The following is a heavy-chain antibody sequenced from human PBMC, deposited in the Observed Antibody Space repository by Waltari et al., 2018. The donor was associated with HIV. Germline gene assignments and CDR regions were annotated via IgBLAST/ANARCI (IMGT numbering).Heavy chain of an antibody. CDR1: GFMFGDYD. V-gene: IGHV3-23*01. CDR2: ITGTGRYT. D-gene: IGHD3-10*01. CDR3: AKGVIRGEAGGYYFGMDV. Sequence: EVQLLESGGGLVQPGGSLRLSCGASGFMFGDYDMSWVRRAPGKGLEWVSSITGTGRYTYDSDILKDRFSISRDNSQNTLFLQMNSLRAEDTAIYYCAKGVIRGEAGGYYFGMDVWGQGTTVTVSS. J-gene: IGHJ6*02.